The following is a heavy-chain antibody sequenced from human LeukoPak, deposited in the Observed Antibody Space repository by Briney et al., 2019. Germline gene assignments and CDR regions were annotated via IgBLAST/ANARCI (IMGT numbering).Heavy chain of an antibody. J-gene: IGHJ5*02. D-gene: IGHD6-13*01. CDR3: ARIYSSSWFLNWFDP. V-gene: IGHV4-39*07. CDR2: IYHSGST. CDR1: GGSINSDSYY. Sequence: PSQTLSLTCTVSGGSINSDSYYWSWIRQPPGKGLECIGTIYHSGSTYYNPSLKSRVTISVDTSKNQFSLKLNSVTAADTAVYYCARIYSSSWFLNWFDPWGQGTLVTVSS.